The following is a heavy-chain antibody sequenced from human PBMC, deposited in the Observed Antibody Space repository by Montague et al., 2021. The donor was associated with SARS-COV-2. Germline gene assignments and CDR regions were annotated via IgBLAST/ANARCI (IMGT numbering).Heavy chain of an antibody. Sequence: SETLSLTCAVSSGSFRGYYWSWIRQPPGKGLEWIGEINHSGSTTXXPSLESRVSISVDTSNKQFSPKVTSVTAADTAVYYCARLGAITLVRGITKADFSNYGMDVWGQGTTVTVSS. CDR2: INHSGST. J-gene: IGHJ6*02. CDR3: ARLGAITLVRGITKADFSNYGMDV. V-gene: IGHV4-34*01. CDR1: SGSFRGYY. D-gene: IGHD3-10*01.